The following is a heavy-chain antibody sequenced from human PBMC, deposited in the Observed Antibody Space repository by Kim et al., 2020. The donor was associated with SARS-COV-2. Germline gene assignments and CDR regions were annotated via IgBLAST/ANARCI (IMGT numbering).Heavy chain of an antibody. CDR3: ATRYAHSSSCFDY. CDR1: GFTFSSYW. V-gene: IGHV3-7*01. Sequence: GGSLRLSCAASGFTFSSYWMAWVRQAPGKGLEWVANIKQDGSEVYIEDSLKGRFTVSRDNRKNSLYLQMNSLTVEDTAVYYCATRYAHSSSCFDYWGQGTLVTVSS. D-gene: IGHD3-16*01. CDR2: IKQDGSEV. J-gene: IGHJ4*02.